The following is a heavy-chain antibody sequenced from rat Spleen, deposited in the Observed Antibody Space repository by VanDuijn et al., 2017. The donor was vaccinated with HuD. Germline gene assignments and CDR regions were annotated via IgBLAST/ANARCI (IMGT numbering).Heavy chain of an antibody. J-gene: IGHJ2*01. CDR1: GFTFSNYY. CDR2: ISTGGGNT. CDR3: GRHRPGYNYFDY. V-gene: IGHV5-25*01. Sequence: EMQLVESDGGLEQPGRSMKLSCAASGFTFSNYYMAWVRQAPKKGLEWVASISTGGGNTYYRDSVKGRFTISRDNAKSTLYLQMDSLRSEDTATYYCGRHRPGYNYFDYWGQGVMVTVSS. D-gene: IGHD1-4*01.